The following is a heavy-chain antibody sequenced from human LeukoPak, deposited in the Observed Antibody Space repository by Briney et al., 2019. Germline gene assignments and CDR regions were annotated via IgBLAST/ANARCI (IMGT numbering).Heavy chain of an antibody. V-gene: IGHV4-31*03. CDR3: ARDKTYYYDSSGYSVNWFDP. J-gene: IGHJ5*02. CDR1: GGSISSGGYY. Sequence: SQTLSLTCTVSGGSISSGGYYWSWIRQHPGKGLEWIGYIYYSGSTYYNPSLKSRVTISVDTSKNQFSLKLSSVTAADTAVYYCARDKTYYYDSSGYSVNWFDPWGQGILVTVSS. D-gene: IGHD3-22*01. CDR2: IYYSGST.